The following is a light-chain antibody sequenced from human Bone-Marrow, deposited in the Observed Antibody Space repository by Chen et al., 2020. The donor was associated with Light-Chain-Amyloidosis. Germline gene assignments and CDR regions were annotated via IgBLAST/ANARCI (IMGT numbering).Light chain of an antibody. V-gene: IGLV3-21*02. Sequence: SYVLTQPPSVSVAPGQTASITCGGNNIGSKRVHWYQQKPGQAPVLVVYDDSDRPSGIPERCSGSNSGNAATLTISRVEAGDEADYYCQVWDGSSDRYVFGTGTKVTVL. CDR1: NIGSKR. J-gene: IGLJ1*01. CDR2: DDS. CDR3: QVWDGSSDRYV.